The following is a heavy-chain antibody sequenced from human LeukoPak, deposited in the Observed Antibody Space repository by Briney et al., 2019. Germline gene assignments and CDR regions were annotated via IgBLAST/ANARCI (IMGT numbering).Heavy chain of an antibody. Sequence: GGSLRLSCAVSGFTFSSYSMNWVRQAPGKGLEWVSYISSSSSTIYYADSVKGRFTISRDNAKNSLYLQMNSLRAEDTAVYYCARVKRYFDWLLKPPLRLTTDYGMDVWGQGTTVTVSS. CDR2: ISSSSSTI. CDR1: GFTFSSYS. J-gene: IGHJ6*02. V-gene: IGHV3-48*01. D-gene: IGHD3-9*01. CDR3: ARVKRYFDWLLKPPLRLTTDYGMDV.